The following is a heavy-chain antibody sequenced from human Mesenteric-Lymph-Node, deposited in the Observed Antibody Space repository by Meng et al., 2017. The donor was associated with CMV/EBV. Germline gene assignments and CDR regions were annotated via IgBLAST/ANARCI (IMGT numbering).Heavy chain of an antibody. Sequence: GGSISSSSYYWGWIRQPPGKGLEWIGSIYYSGSTYYNPSLKSRVTISVGTSKNQFSLKLSSVTAADTAVYYCATLPNGDYSMGYFDYWGQGTLVTVSS. D-gene: IGHD4-17*01. CDR1: GGSISSSSYY. V-gene: IGHV4-39*01. CDR2: IYYSGST. CDR3: ATLPNGDYSMGYFDY. J-gene: IGHJ4*02.